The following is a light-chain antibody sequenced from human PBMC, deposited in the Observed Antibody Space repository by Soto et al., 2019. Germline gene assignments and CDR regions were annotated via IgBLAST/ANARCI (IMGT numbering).Light chain of an antibody. Sequence: QSVRTQPAGVSGSLGQSITISCTGTSSDVGGYNYVSWYQQHPGKAPKVIIYEVSNRPSGVSNRFFGSKSGNTASLTISGLQPEDEADYYCSSYTSISTYVFGTGTKVTVL. CDR2: EVS. J-gene: IGLJ1*01. CDR3: SSYTSISTYV. V-gene: IGLV2-14*01. CDR1: SSDVGGYNY.